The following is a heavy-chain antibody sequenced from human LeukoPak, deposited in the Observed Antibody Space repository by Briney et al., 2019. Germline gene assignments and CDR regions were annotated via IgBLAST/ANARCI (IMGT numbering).Heavy chain of an antibody. CDR1: RFTSSSYA. J-gene: IGHJ4*02. Sequence: GRSLRLSCAASRFTSSSYAMSWVRQAPGTGLEWVSAISGSGGSTYYADSVTGRFTIPRDNSKHTLYLQMNSLGAEDTAIYYCAKGGIAVAGPFDYWGQGTLVTASS. CDR2: ISGSGGST. D-gene: IGHD6-19*01. V-gene: IGHV3-23*01. CDR3: AKGGIAVAGPFDY.